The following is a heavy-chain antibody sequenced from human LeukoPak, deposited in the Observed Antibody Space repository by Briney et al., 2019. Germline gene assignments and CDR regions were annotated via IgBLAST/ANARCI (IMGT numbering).Heavy chain of an antibody. CDR3: AKSTSVVRGVLDY. Sequence: GGSLRLSCAASGFTFSSYGMHRVRQAPGKGLEWVAVISYDGSNKYYADSVKGRFTISRDNSKNTLYLQMNSLRAEDTAVYYCAKSTSVVRGVLDYWGQGTLVTVSS. CDR2: ISYDGSNK. D-gene: IGHD3-10*01. V-gene: IGHV3-30*18. CDR1: GFTFSSYG. J-gene: IGHJ4*02.